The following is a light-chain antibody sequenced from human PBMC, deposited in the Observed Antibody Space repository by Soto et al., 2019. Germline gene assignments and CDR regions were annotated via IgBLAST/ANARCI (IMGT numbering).Light chain of an antibody. J-gene: IGLJ3*02. Sequence: QSALTQPASVSGSPGQSITISCTGTSSDVGDYNFVSWYQQLPGKAPKLMIYEVSHRPSGVSNRFSGSNSGNTASLTISGLLAEDEAHYYCSSHTSSSIWVFGGGTQLTVL. V-gene: IGLV2-14*03. CDR3: SSHTSSSIWV. CDR1: SSDVGDYNF. CDR2: EVS.